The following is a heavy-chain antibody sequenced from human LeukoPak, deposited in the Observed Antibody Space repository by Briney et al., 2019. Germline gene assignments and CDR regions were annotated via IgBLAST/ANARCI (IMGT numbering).Heavy chain of an antibody. CDR1: GYTFISYY. CDR3: ARGLDSSGWSYFEY. D-gene: IGHD6-19*01. Sequence: ASVKVSFKASGYTFISYYIHWMRQAPGQGPEWMGVINPSDGRTRYAQKLQGRVTMTRDTSTSTLYMDLRSLRSEDTAVYYCARGLDSSGWSYFEYWGQGTLVTVSS. V-gene: IGHV1-46*04. CDR2: INPSDGRT. J-gene: IGHJ4*02.